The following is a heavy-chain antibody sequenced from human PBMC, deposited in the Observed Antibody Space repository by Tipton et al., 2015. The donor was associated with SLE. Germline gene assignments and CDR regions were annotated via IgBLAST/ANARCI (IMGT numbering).Heavy chain of an antibody. CDR2: IYYSGST. J-gene: IGHJ6*02. CDR3: ARGTSYADPDYYYGMDV. D-gene: IGHD2-2*01. CDR1: GGSISSSSYY. Sequence: TLSLTCTVSGGSISSSSYYWGWIRQPPGKGLEWIGSIYYSGSTYYNPSLKSRVTISVDTSKNQFSLKLSSVTAADMAVYYCARGTSYADPDYYYGMDVWGQGP. V-gene: IGHV4-39*01.